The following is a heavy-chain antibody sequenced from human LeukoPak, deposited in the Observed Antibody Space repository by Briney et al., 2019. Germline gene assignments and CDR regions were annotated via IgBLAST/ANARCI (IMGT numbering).Heavy chain of an antibody. CDR1: GGSISSYY. J-gene: IGHJ4*02. D-gene: IGHD3-22*01. CDR2: IYYSGST. CDR3: AKDTLGWYYDSSGYDY. Sequence: SETLSLTCTVSGGSISSYYWSWIRQPPGKGLEWIGYIYYSGSTNYNPSLKSRVTISVDTSKNQFSLKLSSVTAADTAVYYCAKDTLGWYYDSSGYDYWGQGTLVTVSS. V-gene: IGHV4-59*01.